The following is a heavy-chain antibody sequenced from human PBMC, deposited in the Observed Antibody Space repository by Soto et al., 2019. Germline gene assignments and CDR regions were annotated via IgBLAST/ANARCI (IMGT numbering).Heavy chain of an antibody. Sequence: QVQLQESGPGLVKPSQTLSLTCTVSGGSISSGGYYWNWIRQHPGKGLEWIGYTYYSGSTYYNPSITSRVTISVDTSKRQVSLKLSSVTAADTAVYYGAISVFPGGQGTRVTVSS. CDR1: GGSISSGGYY. V-gene: IGHV4-31*03. CDR2: TYYSGST. CDR3: AISVFP. J-gene: IGHJ5*02.